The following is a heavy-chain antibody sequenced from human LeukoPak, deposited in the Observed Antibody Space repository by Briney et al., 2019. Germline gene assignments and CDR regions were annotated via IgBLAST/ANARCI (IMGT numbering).Heavy chain of an antibody. CDR2: ITSSYTK. Sequence: GGSLRLSCAASGFAFSDYYMSWIRQAPGKGLEWVSHITSSYTKYYAVSVKGRFTISRDNAKNSLHLPMNSLRGHDTAVYYYACVAGWSGEEYMDGCGKGTTVTVSS. CDR3: ACVAGWSGEEYMDG. V-gene: IGHV3-11*01. D-gene: IGHD3-10*02. J-gene: IGHJ6*03. CDR1: GFAFSDYY.